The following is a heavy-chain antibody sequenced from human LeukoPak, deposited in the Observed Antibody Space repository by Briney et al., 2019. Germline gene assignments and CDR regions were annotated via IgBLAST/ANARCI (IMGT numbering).Heavy chain of an antibody. CDR1: GFTVSSNY. Sequence: PGGSLRLSCAASGFTVSSNYMSWVRQAPGKGLEWVSVIYSGGSTYYADSVKGRFTISRDNSKNTLYLQMNSLRAEDTAVYYCARGGYSSSPGRYYYYYYYMDVWGKGTTVTVSS. J-gene: IGHJ6*03. CDR3: ARGGYSSSPGRYYYYYYYMDV. D-gene: IGHD6-13*01. V-gene: IGHV3-66*02. CDR2: IYSGGST.